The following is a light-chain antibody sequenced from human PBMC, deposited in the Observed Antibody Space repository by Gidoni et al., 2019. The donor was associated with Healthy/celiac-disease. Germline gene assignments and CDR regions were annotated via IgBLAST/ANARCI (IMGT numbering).Light chain of an antibody. Sequence: EIVLTQSPATLSLSPGERATLSCRASQSVSSYLAWYQQKPGQAPRLLIYDASNRATGIPARFSGSGSGTDCTLTISSLELEDFAVYYCQQRSNWSRTFGQGTKLEIK. CDR1: QSVSSY. CDR2: DAS. V-gene: IGKV3-11*01. CDR3: QQRSNWSRT. J-gene: IGKJ2*01.